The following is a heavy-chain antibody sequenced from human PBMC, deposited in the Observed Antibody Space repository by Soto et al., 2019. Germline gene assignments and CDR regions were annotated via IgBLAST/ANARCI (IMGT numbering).Heavy chain of an antibody. D-gene: IGHD3-16*01. Sequence: EVHLVESGGGLVQPGGSLRLYYAASGFTFSSYSMNWVRQAPGKGLEWLSYIGGTSGTTYYAESVKGRFTISRNNAQNSLYLQMDSLNDEDTAVYYCARDPFKRGLPPYFDCWGQGTLVSVSS. V-gene: IGHV3-48*02. CDR3: ARDPFKRGLPPYFDC. CDR2: IGGTSGTT. J-gene: IGHJ4*02. CDR1: GFTFSSYS.